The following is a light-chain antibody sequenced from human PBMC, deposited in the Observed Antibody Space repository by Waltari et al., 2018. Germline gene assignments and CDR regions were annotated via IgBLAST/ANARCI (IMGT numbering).Light chain of an antibody. CDR3: QQYTSYSPYT. J-gene: IGKJ2*01. Sequence: DIQMTQSPSTLSASVGDRVTITSRASHSISSWLAWYPQKPGKAPKLLIYKASTLESGVPSRFSGSGSGTEFTLTISSLQPDDFVTYYCQQYTSYSPYTFGQGTKLEIK. CDR2: KAS. V-gene: IGKV1-5*03. CDR1: HSISSW.